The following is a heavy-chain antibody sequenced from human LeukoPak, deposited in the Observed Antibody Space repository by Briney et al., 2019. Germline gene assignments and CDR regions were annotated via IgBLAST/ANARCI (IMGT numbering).Heavy chain of an antibody. D-gene: IGHD1-26*01. CDR3: ARHSFSRVNWFDP. CDR1: GGSFSGYY. V-gene: IGHV4-34*01. Sequence: SETLSLTCAVYGGSFSGYYWSWIRQPPGKGLEWIGEINHSGSTNYNPSLKSRVTISVDTSKNQFSLKLSSVTAADTAVYYCARHSFSRVNWFDPWGQGTLVTVSS. CDR2: INHSGST. J-gene: IGHJ5*02.